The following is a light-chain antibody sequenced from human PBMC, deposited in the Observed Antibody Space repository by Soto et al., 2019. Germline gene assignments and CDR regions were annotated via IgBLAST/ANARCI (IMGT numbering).Light chain of an antibody. CDR1: SSDVGGYNY. CDR2: EVS. Sequence: QSALTQAACVSGCPGQSITISCTGTSSDVGGYNYVSWYQQHPGKAPKLMIYEVSNRPSGVSNRFSGSKSGNTASLTISGLQAEDEADYYCSSYTSSSTLNVFGTGTKVTVL. J-gene: IGLJ1*01. V-gene: IGLV2-14*01. CDR3: SSYTSSSTLNV.